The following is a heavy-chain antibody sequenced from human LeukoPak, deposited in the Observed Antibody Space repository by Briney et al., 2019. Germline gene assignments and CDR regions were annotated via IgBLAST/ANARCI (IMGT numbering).Heavy chain of an antibody. CDR3: ARGGTYYYDSMAY. D-gene: IGHD3-22*01. J-gene: IGHJ4*02. CDR1: GFTVSANS. CDR2: IYSGTT. Sequence: GGSLRLSCTVSGFTVSANSMSWVRQAPGKGLEWVSFIYSGTTHYSDSVKGRFTISRDNSKNTLYLQMNSLRAEDTAVYYCARGGTYYYDSMAYWGQGTLVTVSS. V-gene: IGHV3-53*01.